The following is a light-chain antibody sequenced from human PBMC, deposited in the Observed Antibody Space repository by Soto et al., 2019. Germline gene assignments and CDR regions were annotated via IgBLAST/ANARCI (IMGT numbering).Light chain of an antibody. Sequence: QSALTQPPSASGSPGQSVTISCIGTSSDVGGYNYVSWYQQHPGKAPKLMIYEVTKRPSGVPDRFSGSKSGNTASLTVSGLQAEDEADYYCSSFAGSNNLEVFGGGTKLTVL. CDR1: SSDVGGYNY. CDR2: EVT. J-gene: IGLJ2*01. CDR3: SSFAGSNNLEV. V-gene: IGLV2-8*01.